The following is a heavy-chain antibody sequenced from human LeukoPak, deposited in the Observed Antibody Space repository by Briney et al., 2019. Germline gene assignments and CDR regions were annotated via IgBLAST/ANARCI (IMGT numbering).Heavy chain of an antibody. D-gene: IGHD2-2*01. CDR2: IYYSGST. Sequence: PSETLSLTCTVSGGSISSGGYYWSWIRQHPGKGLEWIGYIYYSGSTYYNPSLKSRVTISVDTSKNQFSLKLSSVTAADTAVYYCARRGSTSPRGGPPGYYYYMDVWGKGTTVTVSS. J-gene: IGHJ6*03. CDR1: GGSISSGGYY. CDR3: ARRGSTSPRGGPPGYYYYMDV. V-gene: IGHV4-31*03.